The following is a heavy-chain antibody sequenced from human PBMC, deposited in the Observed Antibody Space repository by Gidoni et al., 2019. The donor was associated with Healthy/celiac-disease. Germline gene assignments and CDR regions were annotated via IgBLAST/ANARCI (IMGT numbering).Heavy chain of an antibody. CDR3: ARVAPTESGSYNFYGMDV. Sequence: QVQLPESGPELVTHSETLSLTCTGSGVSISCYYWSWLLQPPGKGLEWIGYIYYSGSTNYNPSLKSRVTISGDTSKNQCSLKLSSVTAADTAVYYCARVAPTESGSYNFYGMDVWGQGTTVTVSS. D-gene: IGHD1-26*01. CDR2: IYYSGST. CDR1: GVSISCYY. V-gene: IGHV4-59*01. J-gene: IGHJ6*02.